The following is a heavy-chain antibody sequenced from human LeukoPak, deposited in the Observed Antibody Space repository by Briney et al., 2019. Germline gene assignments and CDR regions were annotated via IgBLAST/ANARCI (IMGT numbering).Heavy chain of an antibody. J-gene: IGHJ4*02. CDR2: INPSGGST. CDR3: AREMVWGNYFDY. Sequence: APVKVSCKASGYTFTSYYMHWVRQAPGQGLEWMGIINPSGGSTSYAQKFQGRVTMTRDMSTSTVYMELSSLGSEDTAVYYCAREMVWGNYFDYWGQGTLVTVSS. D-gene: IGHD3-16*01. CDR1: GYTFTSYY. V-gene: IGHV1-46*01.